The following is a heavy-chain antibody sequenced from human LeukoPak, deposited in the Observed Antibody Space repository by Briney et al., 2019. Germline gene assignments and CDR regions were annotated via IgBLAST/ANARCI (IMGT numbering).Heavy chain of an antibody. V-gene: IGHV4-39*01. CDR1: GGSLSSSSYY. J-gene: IGHJ2*01. Sequence: SETLSLTCTVSGGSLSSSSYYWGWIRQPPGKGLEWIGSIYYSGSTYYNPSLKSRVTISVDTSKNQFSLKLSSVTAADTAVYYCARRPTPRYFDLWGRGTLVTVSS. CDR2: IYYSGST. D-gene: IGHD4-23*01. CDR3: ARRPTPRYFDL.